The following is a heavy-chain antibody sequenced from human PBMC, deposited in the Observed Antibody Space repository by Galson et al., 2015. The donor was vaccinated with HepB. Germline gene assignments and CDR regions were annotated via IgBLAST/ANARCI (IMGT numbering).Heavy chain of an antibody. V-gene: IGHV3-7*01. D-gene: IGHD6-13*01. CDR1: GFTFSSYW. Sequence: SLRLSCAASGFTFSSYWMSWVRQAPGKGLEWVANIKQDGSEKYYADSVKGRFTISRDNSKNTLYLQMNSLRAEDTAVYYCARDRITASRGWFDPWGQGTLVTVSS. CDR3: ARDRITASRGWFDP. J-gene: IGHJ5*02. CDR2: IKQDGSEK.